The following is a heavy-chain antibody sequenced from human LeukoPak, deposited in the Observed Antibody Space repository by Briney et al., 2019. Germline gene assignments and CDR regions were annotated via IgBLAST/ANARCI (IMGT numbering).Heavy chain of an antibody. V-gene: IGHV3-23*01. D-gene: IGHD1-26*01. J-gene: IGHJ4*02. CDR1: GFTFSSYA. Sequence: GGSLRLSCAASGFTFSSYAMSWVRQAPGKGLEGVSAISGSGGSTYYADSVKGRFTISRDNSKNTLYLQMNSLRAEDTAVYYCAKAKGTTLGALTYYFDYWGQGTLVTVSS. CDR2: ISGSGGST. CDR3: AKAKGTTLGALTYYFDY.